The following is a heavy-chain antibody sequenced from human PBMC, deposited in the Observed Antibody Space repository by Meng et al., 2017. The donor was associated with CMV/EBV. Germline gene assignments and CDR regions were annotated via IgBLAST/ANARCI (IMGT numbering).Heavy chain of an antibody. CDR3: ARGLEWLLLGIFDY. J-gene: IGHJ4*02. V-gene: IGHV3-7*04. D-gene: IGHD3-3*01. CDR1: GFPFSSYW. Sequence: GESLKIPRAASGFPFSSYWMSWVRQAPGQGLEWVANIKQDGSEKYYVDSVKGRFSISRDNAKNSLYLQMNSLRAEDAAVYYCARGLEWLLLGIFDYWGQGTLVTVSS. CDR2: IKQDGSEK.